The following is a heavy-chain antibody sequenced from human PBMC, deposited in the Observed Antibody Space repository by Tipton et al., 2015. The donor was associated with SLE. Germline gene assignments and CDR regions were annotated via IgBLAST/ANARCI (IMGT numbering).Heavy chain of an antibody. Sequence: SLRLSCAASGFPVSNYAMTWARQAPGKGLEWVSAISPSGATISYADSVKGRFTISRDISRSTVFLQMNSLRVEDTAVYYCAKVRHGDYGNYFDSWGQGTLVTVSS. V-gene: IGHV3-23*01. D-gene: IGHD4-17*01. CDR1: GFPVSNYA. J-gene: IGHJ4*02. CDR3: AKVRHGDYGNYFDS. CDR2: ISPSGATI.